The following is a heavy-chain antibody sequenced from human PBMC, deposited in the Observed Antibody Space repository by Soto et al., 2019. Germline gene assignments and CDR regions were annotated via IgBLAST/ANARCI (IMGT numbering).Heavy chain of an antibody. CDR3: ARDANSPTKYSSSSDPVDY. D-gene: IGHD6-6*01. CDR2: TYYRSKWYN. V-gene: IGHV6-1*01. Sequence: PSQTLSLTCAISGDSVSSNSAAWNWIRQSPSRGLEWLGRTYYRSKWYNDYAVSVKSRITINPDTSKNQFSLQLNSVTPEDTAVYFCARDANSPTKYSSSSDPVDYWGQGTLVTVSS. J-gene: IGHJ4*02. CDR1: GDSVSSNSAA.